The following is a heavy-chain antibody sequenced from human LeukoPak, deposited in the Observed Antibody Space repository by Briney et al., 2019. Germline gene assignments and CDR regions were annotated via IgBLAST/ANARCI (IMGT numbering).Heavy chain of an antibody. Sequence: SETLSLTCTVSGGSISSYYWSWIRQPAGKGLEWIGRIYTSGSTNYNPSLKSRVTMSVDTSENQFSLKLSSVTAADTAVYYCARDNLGYCSGGSCGRWFDPWGQGTLVTVSS. CDR1: GGSISSYY. J-gene: IGHJ5*02. D-gene: IGHD2-15*01. CDR2: IYTSGST. CDR3: ARDNLGYCSGGSCGRWFDP. V-gene: IGHV4-4*07.